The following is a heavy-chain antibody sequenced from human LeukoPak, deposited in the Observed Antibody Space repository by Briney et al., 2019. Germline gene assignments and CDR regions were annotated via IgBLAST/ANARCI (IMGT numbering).Heavy chain of an antibody. Sequence: GGPLRLSCAASGFTFSSYGMSWVRQAPGKGLEWVSAISGGGGSTYYADSVKGRFTISRDNSKNTLYLQMNSLRAEDTAVYYCAKEGLYSYGYYYYYMVVWGKGTTVTISS. J-gene: IGHJ6*03. CDR1: GFTFSSYG. D-gene: IGHD5-18*01. V-gene: IGHV3-23*01. CDR2: ISGGGGST. CDR3: AKEGLYSYGYYYYYMVV.